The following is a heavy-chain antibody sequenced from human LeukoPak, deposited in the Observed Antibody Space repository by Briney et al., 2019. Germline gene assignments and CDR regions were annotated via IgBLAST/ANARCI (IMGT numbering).Heavy chain of an antibody. D-gene: IGHD3-10*01. CDR2: INPNSGGT. CDR1: GYTFTGYY. J-gene: IGHJ1*01. Sequence: ASVKVSCKASGYTFTGYYMHWVRQAPGQGLEWMGWINPNSGGTNYAQKFQGRVTMARDTSISTAYMELSRLRSDDTAVYYCASASGSSYYFQHWGQGTLVTVSS. V-gene: IGHV1-2*02. CDR3: ASASGSSYYFQH.